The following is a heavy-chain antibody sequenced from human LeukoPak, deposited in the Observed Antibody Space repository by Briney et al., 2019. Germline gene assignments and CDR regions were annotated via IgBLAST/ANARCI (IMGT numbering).Heavy chain of an antibody. D-gene: IGHD3-22*01. CDR3: AREDYYDSSGYYIGGDAFDI. J-gene: IGHJ3*02. V-gene: IGHV4-39*07. CDR2: IYYSGST. CDR1: GGSISSSSYY. Sequence: SETLSLTCTVSGGSISSSSYYWGWIRQPLGKGLEWIGSIYYSGSTYYNPSLKSRVTISVDTSKNQFSLKLSSVTAADTAVYYCAREDYYDSSGYYIGGDAFDIWGQGTMVTVSS.